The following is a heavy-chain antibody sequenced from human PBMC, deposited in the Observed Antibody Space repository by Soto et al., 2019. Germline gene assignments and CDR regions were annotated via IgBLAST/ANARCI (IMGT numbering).Heavy chain of an antibody. J-gene: IGHJ4*02. CDR3: ARTRGYSDYDLDY. CDR1: GLTFSSYA. CDR2: ISYSGVST. D-gene: IGHD5-12*01. Sequence: GGSLGLSCASPGLTFSSYAMTWVRQAPGKGLEWVSAISYSGVSTYYADSVKCRFTISRDSSENTLSLQMNSLRVDDTAVYYCARTRGYSDYDLDYWGQGTLVTVYS. V-gene: IGHV3-23*01.